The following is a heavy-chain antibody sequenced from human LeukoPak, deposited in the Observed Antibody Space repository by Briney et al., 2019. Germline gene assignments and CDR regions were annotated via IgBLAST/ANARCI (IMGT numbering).Heavy chain of an antibody. CDR1: GYTFTGYY. Sequence: GASVKVSCKASGYTFTGYYMHWVRQAPGQGLEWMGWINPNSGGTNYAQKFQGRVTMTRDTSISTAYMELSRLRSDDTAVYYCARGSVTTVVTPSNYWGQGTLVTVSS. D-gene: IGHD4-23*01. CDR2: INPNSGGT. J-gene: IGHJ4*02. V-gene: IGHV1-2*02. CDR3: ARGSVTTVVTPSNY.